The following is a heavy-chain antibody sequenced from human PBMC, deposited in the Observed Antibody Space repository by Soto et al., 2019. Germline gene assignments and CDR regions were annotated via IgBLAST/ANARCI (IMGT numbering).Heavy chain of an antibody. CDR1: GGSIGGVGYS. J-gene: IGHJ5*02. Sequence: SETLSLTCAVSGGSIGGVGYSWSWIRQPPGGGLEWIGYMYHSGTFLKSPSLKTRLTMSLDMSKNQFSLTLNSLTARDTAVYYCARAQFYAGWGNYNNLMFDAWGQGIDVTVAA. D-gene: IGHD3-16*01. CDR3: ARAQFYAGWGNYNNLMFDA. CDR2: MYHSGTF. V-gene: IGHV4-30-2*01.